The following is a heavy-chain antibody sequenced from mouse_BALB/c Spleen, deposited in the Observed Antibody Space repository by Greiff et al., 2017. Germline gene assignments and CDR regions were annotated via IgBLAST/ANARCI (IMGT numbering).Heavy chain of an antibody. CDR1: GFTFSIYG. CDR3: ASDWITAANASFDY. D-gene: IGHD1-2*01. CDR2: INSNGGST. J-gene: IGHJ2*01. Sequence: EVQLVESGGGLVQPGGSLKLSCAASGFTFSIYGMSWVRQTPDKRLELVATINSNGGSTYYPDSVKGRFTISRDNAKNTLYLQMSSLKSEDTAMYYCASDWITAANASFDYWGQGTTLTVSS. V-gene: IGHV5-6-3*01.